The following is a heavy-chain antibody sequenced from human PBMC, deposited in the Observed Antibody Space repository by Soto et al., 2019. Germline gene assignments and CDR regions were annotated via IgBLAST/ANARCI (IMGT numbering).Heavy chain of an antibody. CDR1: GGTFSKCS. CDR2: IIPVFGTT. J-gene: IGHJ6*02. V-gene: IGHV1-69*01. CDR3: ATSSPYIVIGTPAGNHYYYDMDV. D-gene: IGHD5-12*01. Sequence: QVQLVQSGAEVKKPGSSVKVSCKASGGTFSKCSISLLRQAPGQGREWMGGIIPVFGTTYYEEKFQGRVTIIADGSTSTAYMELSSLRSADTAVYYCATSSPYIVIGTPAGNHYYYDMDVWGQGTTVTVSS.